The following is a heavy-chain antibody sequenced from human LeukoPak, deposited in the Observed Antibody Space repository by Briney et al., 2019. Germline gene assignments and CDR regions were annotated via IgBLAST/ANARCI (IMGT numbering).Heavy chain of an antibody. D-gene: IGHD3-3*01. CDR2: IYYSGST. Sequence: SETLSLTCTVSGGSISSYYWSWIRQPPGKGLEWIGYIYYSGSTNYNPSLKSRVTISVDTSKNQFSLKLSSVTAADTAVYYCARHAGVEPSVGDPRFDYWGQGTLVTVSS. V-gene: IGHV4-59*08. CDR1: GGSISSYY. CDR3: ARHAGVEPSVGDPRFDY. J-gene: IGHJ4*02.